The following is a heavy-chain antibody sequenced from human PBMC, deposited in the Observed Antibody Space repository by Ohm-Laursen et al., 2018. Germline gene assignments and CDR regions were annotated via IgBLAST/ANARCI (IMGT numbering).Heavy chain of an antibody. CDR3: ARRYGFHYDSSGYSY. D-gene: IGHD3-22*01. CDR1: GGSFSGYY. J-gene: IGHJ4*02. Sequence: SETLSLTCAVYGGSFSGYYWSWIRQPPGKGLEWIGEINHRGSTSYNPSLKSRVTISGDTSKNQFSLRMSSVTAADTAVYYCARRYGFHYDSSGYSYWGQGTLVTVSS. V-gene: IGHV4-34*01. CDR2: INHRGST.